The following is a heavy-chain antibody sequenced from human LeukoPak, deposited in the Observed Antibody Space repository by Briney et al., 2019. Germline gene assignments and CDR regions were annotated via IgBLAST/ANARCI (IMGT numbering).Heavy chain of an antibody. J-gene: IGHJ4*02. CDR3: ARDFHMSLDY. D-gene: IGHD2-21*01. CDR2: ISYDGSNK. V-gene: IGHV3-30*04. Sequence: PGGSLRLSCAASGFTFSSYAMHWVRQAPGKGLEWVAVISYDGSNKYYADSVKGRFTISRDNSKNTLYLQMNSLRAEDTAVYYCARDFHMSLDYWGQGTLVTVSS. CDR1: GFTFSSYA.